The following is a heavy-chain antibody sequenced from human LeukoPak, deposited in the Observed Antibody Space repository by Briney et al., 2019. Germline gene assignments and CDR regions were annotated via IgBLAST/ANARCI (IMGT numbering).Heavy chain of an antibody. D-gene: IGHD4-23*01. V-gene: IGHV3-48*01. CDR3: ARGGRLSNSLYDAFDI. CDR2: ISSGSSTI. Sequence: GGSLRLSCAASGFTFSTYTMNWVRQAPGKGLQWLSYISSGSSTIYFADAVKGRFTISRDNAKNSLYLQMNSLRAEDTAVYYCARGGRLSNSLYDAFDIWGQGTMVTVSS. J-gene: IGHJ3*02. CDR1: GFTFSTYT.